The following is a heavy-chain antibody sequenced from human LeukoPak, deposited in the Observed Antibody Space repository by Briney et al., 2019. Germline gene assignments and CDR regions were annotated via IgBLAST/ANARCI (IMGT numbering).Heavy chain of an antibody. CDR2: IRYDGSNK. D-gene: IGHD4-17*01. CDR1: GFTFSSYG. Sequence: GGSLRLSCAAAGFTFSSYGMHWVRQAPGKGLEWVAFIRYDGSNKYYADSVKGRFTISRDNSKNTLYLQMNSLRAEDTAVYYCARTVTTLADFDYWGQGTLVTVSS. J-gene: IGHJ4*02. CDR3: ARTVTTLADFDY. V-gene: IGHV3-30*02.